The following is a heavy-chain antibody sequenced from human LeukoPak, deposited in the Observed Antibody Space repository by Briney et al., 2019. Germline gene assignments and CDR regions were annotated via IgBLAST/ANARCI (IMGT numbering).Heavy chain of an antibody. Sequence: ASVKVSCKASGGTFSSYAISWVRQAPGKGLEWMGGFDPEDGETIYAQKFQGRVTMTEDTSTGTAYMELSSLRSEDTAVYYCATGYYYDSSGTIDPFDYWGQGTLVTVSS. V-gene: IGHV1-24*01. J-gene: IGHJ4*02. CDR1: GGTFSSYA. CDR3: ATGYYYDSSGTIDPFDY. CDR2: FDPEDGET. D-gene: IGHD3-22*01.